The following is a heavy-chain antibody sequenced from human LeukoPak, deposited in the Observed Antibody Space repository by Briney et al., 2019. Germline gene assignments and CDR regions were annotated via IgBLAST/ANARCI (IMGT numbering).Heavy chain of an antibody. V-gene: IGHV3-30*18. D-gene: IGHD2-15*01. J-gene: IGHJ4*02. CDR2: VSYDGAYD. CDR1: GFTFGSYG. CDR3: AKDSMVSATRLHY. Sequence: GGSLRLSCAASGFTFGSYGMHWVRQAPGKGLEWVGVVSYDGAYDYYADSVKGRFTISRDNSKSTLYLQMNSLTAEDTAIYYCAKDSMVSATRLHYWGQGTLVTVSS.